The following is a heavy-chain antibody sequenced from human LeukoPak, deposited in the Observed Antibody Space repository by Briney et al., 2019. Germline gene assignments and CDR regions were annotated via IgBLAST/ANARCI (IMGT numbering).Heavy chain of an antibody. J-gene: IGHJ4*02. D-gene: IGHD3-16*02. CDR2: IYYGGRT. V-gene: IGHV4-59*08. Sequence: SETLSLTCSVSGGSISSYHWSWIRQPPGKGLEWIGYIYYGGRTNYNPSLKSRVTISVDTSKNQFSLTVSSVTAADTAIYNCARHSLKLVDADFDYWGQGTLVTVSS. CDR1: GGSISSYH. CDR3: ARHSLKLVDADFDY.